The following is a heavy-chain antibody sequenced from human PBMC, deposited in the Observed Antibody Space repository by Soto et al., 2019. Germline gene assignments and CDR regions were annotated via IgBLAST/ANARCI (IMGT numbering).Heavy chain of an antibody. D-gene: IGHD4-17*01. CDR1: GYSFTSYW. J-gene: IGHJ6*02. Sequence: GESLKISCKGSGYSFTSYWISWVRQMPWKGLEWMGRIDPSDSYANYSPSCQGHVTISADKSISTAYLQWSSLKASDTAVYYCTTTLTTEDYYHYGMDVSGQRTTVTV. CDR2: IDPSDSYA. CDR3: TTTLTTEDYYHYGMDV. V-gene: IGHV5-10-1*01.